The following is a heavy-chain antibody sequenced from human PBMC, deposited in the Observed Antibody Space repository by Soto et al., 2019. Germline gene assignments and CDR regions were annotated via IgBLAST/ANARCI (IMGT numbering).Heavy chain of an antibody. CDR1: GYTFTSYT. CDR3: AKLPWADYGGIFDP. V-gene: IGHV1-3*01. CDR2: INADNGNT. Sequence: ASVKVSCKASGYTFTSYTMHWVRQAPGQRLEWMGWINADNGNTKYSQKFQGRVTITRDTSASTAYMELSSLRSEDTAVYYCAKLPWADYGGIFDPWGQGSLVTVSS. J-gene: IGHJ5*02. D-gene: IGHD4-17*01.